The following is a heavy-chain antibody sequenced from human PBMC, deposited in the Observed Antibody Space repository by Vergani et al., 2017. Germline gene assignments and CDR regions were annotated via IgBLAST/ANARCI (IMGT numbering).Heavy chain of an antibody. V-gene: IGHV1-46*03. CDR1: GYTFSNYY. J-gene: IGHJ4*02. CDR2: INPSGGHT. Sequence: QVQVVQSGAEVKKSGASVKVSCKTSGYTFSNYYMHWVRQAPGQGLEWMGIINPSGGHTNYAQKFQGRVTMTRDTSTSTVYMELSSLRSEDTAIYYCARGDYVILTGYRYWGQGTLVNV. CDR3: ARGDYVILTGYRY. D-gene: IGHD3-9*01.